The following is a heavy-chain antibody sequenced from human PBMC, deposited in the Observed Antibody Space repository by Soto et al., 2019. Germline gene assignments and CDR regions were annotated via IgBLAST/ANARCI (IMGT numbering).Heavy chain of an antibody. V-gene: IGHV4-31*11. Sequence: LPITEVRSSSPVKADDLYWSWIPHLQGKGLEWIANVYHTGTTYYNPSLKSRVSMSVDTSQNQFSLILASVTAADTAVYYCARALVTDYNSRDYHYYFAMDVWGQGPSVT. J-gene: IGHJ6*02. CDR3: ARALVTDYNSRDYHYYFAMDV. CDR1: SSPVKADDLY. CDR2: VYHTGTT. D-gene: IGHD3-22*01.